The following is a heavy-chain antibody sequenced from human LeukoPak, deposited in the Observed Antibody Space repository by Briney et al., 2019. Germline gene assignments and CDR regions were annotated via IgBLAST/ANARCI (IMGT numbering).Heavy chain of an antibody. J-gene: IGHJ4*01. Sequence: PGGSLRLSCAASGFTFSNYVMSWVRQAPGEGLEWVLAITGSRDSTYYADSVKGRFTSSRDNSKSTLFLQMNSLRAEDTAIYYCAKGSSNSRPCFDDYWGQDPWTASP. CDR2: ITGSRDST. CDR3: AKGSSNSRPCFDDY. CDR1: GFTFSNYV. V-gene: IGHV3-23*01. D-gene: IGHD1-1*01.